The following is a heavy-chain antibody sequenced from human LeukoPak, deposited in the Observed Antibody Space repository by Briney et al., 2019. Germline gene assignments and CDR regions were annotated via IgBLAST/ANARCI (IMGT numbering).Heavy chain of an antibody. V-gene: IGHV4-34*01. CDR2: INHSGST. J-gene: IGHJ3*02. CDR3: ARRRGYDILTGYYQFRAFDI. D-gene: IGHD3-9*01. Sequence: PSETLSLTCAVYGGSFSGYYWSWIRQPPGKGLEWIGEINHSGSTNYNPSLKSRVTISVDTSKNQFSLKLSSVTAADTAVYYCARRRGYDILTGYYQFRAFDIWGQGTMVTVSS. CDR1: GGSFSGYY.